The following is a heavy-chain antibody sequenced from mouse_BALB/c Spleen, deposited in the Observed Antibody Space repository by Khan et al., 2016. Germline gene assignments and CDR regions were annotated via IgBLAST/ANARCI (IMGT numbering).Heavy chain of an antibody. CDR2: ISSGGST. D-gene: IGHD2-1*01. V-gene: IGHV5-6-5*01. J-gene: IGHJ2*01. CDR1: GFTFSSYA. CDR3: AREDSGTYGDDFAY. Sequence: EVELVESGGGLVKPGGSLKLSCAVSGFTFSSYAMSWVRQTPEKRLEWVASISSGGSTYYPDSVKGRFTISRDNARNILNLQMSSLRSEDTAMYDCAREDSGTYGDDFAYWGQGTTLTVSS.